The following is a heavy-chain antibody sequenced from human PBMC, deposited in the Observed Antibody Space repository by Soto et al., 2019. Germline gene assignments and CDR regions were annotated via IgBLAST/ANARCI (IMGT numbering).Heavy chain of an antibody. CDR1: GFTFSSYS. Sequence: PGGSLRLSCAASGFTFSSYSMNWVRQAPGKGLEWVSSISSSSSYIYYADSVKGRFTISRDNAKNSLYLQMNSLRAEDTAVYYCAREGDTAMVPPYYYYGMDVWGQGTTVTVSS. CDR3: AREGDTAMVPPYYYYGMDV. J-gene: IGHJ6*02. D-gene: IGHD5-18*01. V-gene: IGHV3-21*01. CDR2: ISSSSSYI.